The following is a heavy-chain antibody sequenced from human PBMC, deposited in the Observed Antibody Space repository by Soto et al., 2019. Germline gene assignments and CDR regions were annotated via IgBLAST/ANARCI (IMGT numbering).Heavy chain of an antibody. D-gene: IGHD3-16*02. J-gene: IGHJ3*02. CDR3: ARLYGLDAFDI. Sequence: QVQLQESGPGLVKPSETLSLTCTVSGGSIRGYYWSWIRQPPGKGLEWIGYIYYSGSTNYNPSLKSRVTISVDTSKNQFSLKMSSVTAADTAVYYCARLYGLDAFDIWGQGTMVTVSS. CDR1: GGSIRGYY. CDR2: IYYSGST. V-gene: IGHV4-59*08.